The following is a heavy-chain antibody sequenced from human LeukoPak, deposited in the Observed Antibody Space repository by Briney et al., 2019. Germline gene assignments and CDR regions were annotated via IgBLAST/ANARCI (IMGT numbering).Heavy chain of an antibody. D-gene: IGHD6-13*01. CDR3: ASALAAASHTSFDH. V-gene: IGHV3-30*14. Sequence: GGSLRLSCAASGFTFSSYAMHWVRQAPGKGLEWVAVISYDGSNKYYADSVKGRFTISRDNSQNTVYLQMNSMRAEDTAVYYCASALAAASHTSFDHWGQGTLVTVSS. J-gene: IGHJ4*02. CDR2: ISYDGSNK. CDR1: GFTFSSYA.